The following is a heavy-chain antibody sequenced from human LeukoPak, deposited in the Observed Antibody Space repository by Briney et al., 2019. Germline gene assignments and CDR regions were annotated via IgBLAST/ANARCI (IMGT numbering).Heavy chain of an antibody. V-gene: IGHV3-15*01. Sequence: GGSLRLSCAASGFSFINAWMSWVRQAPGKGLEWVCGITSKSDGGTTDYAGTVKGRFTISTDASKHTLYLQMDRLQTEDTAVYYCSSLRGSSSQYFQHWGQGTLVTVSS. CDR3: SSLRGSSSQYFQH. CDR1: GFSFINAW. D-gene: IGHD6-13*01. J-gene: IGHJ1*01. CDR2: ITSKSDGGTT.